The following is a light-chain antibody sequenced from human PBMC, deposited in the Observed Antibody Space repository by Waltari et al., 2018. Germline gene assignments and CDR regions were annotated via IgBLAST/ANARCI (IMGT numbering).Light chain of an antibody. CDR3: QTWDSTYVV. V-gene: IGLV3-1*01. CDR1: KLGDKY. Sequence: SYELTQPPSVSVSPGQTANISCSGNKLGDKYVCWYHQKPGQSPILVIYQDVKRPSGITERFPGSNSGNTATLNISGTQAMDEADYYCQTWDSTYVVFGGGTTLTVL. J-gene: IGLJ2*01. CDR2: QDV.